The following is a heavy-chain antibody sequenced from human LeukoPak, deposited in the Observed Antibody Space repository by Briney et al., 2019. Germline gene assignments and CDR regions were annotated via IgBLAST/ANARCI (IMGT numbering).Heavy chain of an antibody. CDR2: IIPIFGTA. CDR1: GDTFSSYA. V-gene: IGHV1-69*01. J-gene: IGHJ6*03. Sequence: SVKVSYKASGDTFSSYAISWVRQAPGQGLEWMGGIIPIFGTANYAQKFQGRVTITADESTSTAYMELSSLRSEDTAVYYCARGSTIFDGGYYYMDVWGKGTTVTVSS. CDR3: ARGSTIFDGGYYYMDV. D-gene: IGHD3-3*01.